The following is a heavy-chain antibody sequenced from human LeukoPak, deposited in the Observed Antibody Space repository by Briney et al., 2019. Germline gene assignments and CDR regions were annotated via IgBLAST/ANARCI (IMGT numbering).Heavy chain of an antibody. J-gene: IGHJ4*02. V-gene: IGHV3-43*02. D-gene: IGHD6-13*01. CDR3: AKDYSSSWYFWADY. CDR1: GFTFDDYA. CDR2: ISGDGGST. Sequence: GGSLRLSCAASGFTFDDYAMHWVRQAPGKGLEWVSLISGDGGSTYYADSVKGRFTISRDNSKNSLYLQMNSLRTEDTALYYCAKDYSSSWYFWADYWGQGTLVTVSS.